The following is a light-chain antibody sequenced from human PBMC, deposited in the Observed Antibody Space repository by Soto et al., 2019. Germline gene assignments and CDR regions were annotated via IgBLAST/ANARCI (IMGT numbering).Light chain of an antibody. V-gene: IGKV3-15*01. CDR3: QQYRSWPRT. CDR2: GAS. J-gene: IGKJ1*01. Sequence: EIELTQSPATLSVSPGDIVTLSCRASQSVDINLAWYQQKPGQAPRLLIYGASTRATDMSGTFSGRGSGTEFTLTISNVRPEDVAVYYCQQYRSWPRTLGQGTKVDI. CDR1: QSVDIN.